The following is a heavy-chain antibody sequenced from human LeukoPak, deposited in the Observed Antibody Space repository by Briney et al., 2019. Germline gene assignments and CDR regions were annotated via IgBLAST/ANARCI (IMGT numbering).Heavy chain of an antibody. D-gene: IGHD3-10*01. CDR2: IKQDGSEM. CDR1: GFTFSSYW. Sequence: GGSLRLSCTASGFTFSSYWMGWVRQAPGKGPEWVADIKQDGSEMYYVDSVKGRFTISRDNAKNSLYLQMNSLRVEDTAVYYCASPSYNSGSYFGYWGQGTLVTVS. CDR3: ASPSYNSGSYFGY. V-gene: IGHV3-7*01. J-gene: IGHJ4*02.